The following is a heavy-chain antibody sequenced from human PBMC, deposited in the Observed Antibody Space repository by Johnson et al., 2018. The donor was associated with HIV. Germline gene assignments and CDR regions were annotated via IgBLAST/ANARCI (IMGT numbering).Heavy chain of an antibody. J-gene: IGHJ3*02. V-gene: IGHV3-66*03. D-gene: IGHD2-21*02. CDR2: IYSGGST. Sequence: VQLVESGGGLIQPGGSLRLSCAASGFTVSSNYMSWVRQAPGTGLEWVSVIYSGGSTHYADSVKGRFTSSRDNSKTTLYLQVNSLKTEDTAVYYCARSPASRVGDSFAFDIWGQGTMVTVSS. CDR3: ARSPASRVGDSFAFDI. CDR1: GFTVSSNY.